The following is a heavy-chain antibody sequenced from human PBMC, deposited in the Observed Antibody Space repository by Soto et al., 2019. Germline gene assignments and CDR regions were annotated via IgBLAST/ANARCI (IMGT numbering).Heavy chain of an antibody. CDR2: INHSGST. V-gene: IGHV4-34*01. J-gene: IGHJ6*02. CDR1: GGSFSGYY. CDR3: ARGLVGIANYYYGRDV. Sequence: PSETLSLTCAVYGGSFSGYYWSWIRQPPGKGLEWIGEINHSGSTNYNPSLKSRVTISVDTSKNQFSLKLSSVTAADTAVYYCARGLVGIANYYYGRDVGGQGTTVTVSS. D-gene: IGHD6-13*01.